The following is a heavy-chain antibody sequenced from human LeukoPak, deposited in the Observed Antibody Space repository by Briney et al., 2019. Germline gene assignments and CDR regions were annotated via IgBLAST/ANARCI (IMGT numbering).Heavy chain of an antibody. J-gene: IGHJ4*02. Sequence: GGSLRLSCAASGFTFSSYGMHWVRQAPGKGLEWVAVISYDGSNKYYADSVKGRFTISRDNSKNTLYLQMNSLRAEDTAVYYCAKDGNSYGYVYWGQGTLVTVSS. V-gene: IGHV3-30*18. CDR2: ISYDGSNK. D-gene: IGHD5-18*01. CDR3: AKDGNSYGYVY. CDR1: GFTFSSYG.